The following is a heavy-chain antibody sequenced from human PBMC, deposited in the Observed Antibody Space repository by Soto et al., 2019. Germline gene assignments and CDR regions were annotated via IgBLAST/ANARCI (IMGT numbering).Heavy chain of an antibody. Sequence: GGSLRLSCAASGFTFSSYGMHWVRQAPGKGLEWVAVIWYDGSNKYYADSVKGRFTISRDNSKNTLYLQMNSLRAEDTAVYYCARDPANWGSAPDAFDIWGQGTMVTVSS. CDR3: ARDPANWGSAPDAFDI. CDR1: GFTFSSYG. V-gene: IGHV3-33*01. D-gene: IGHD7-27*01. CDR2: IWYDGSNK. J-gene: IGHJ3*02.